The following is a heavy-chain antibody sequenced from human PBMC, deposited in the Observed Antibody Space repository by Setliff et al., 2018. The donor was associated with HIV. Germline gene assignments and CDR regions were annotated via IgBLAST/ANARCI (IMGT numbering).Heavy chain of an antibody. Sequence: SETLSLTCTVSGGSINSISYYWGWIRQPPGNGLEWIGSIYHTGSTYYKPSLKSRVTISVDTSKNQFSLRLSSVAAGDTAVYYCARSIVPVASGYYYFEYWGQGTXXXVSS. V-gene: IGHV4-39*01. J-gene: IGHJ4*02. CDR1: GGSINSISYY. CDR3: ARSIVPVASGYYYFEY. D-gene: IGHD3-3*01. CDR2: IYHTGST.